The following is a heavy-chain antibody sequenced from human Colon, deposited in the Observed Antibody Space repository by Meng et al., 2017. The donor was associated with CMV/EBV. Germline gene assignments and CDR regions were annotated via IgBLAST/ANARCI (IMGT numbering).Heavy chain of an antibody. CDR1: GGSFTNSY. D-gene: IGHD2-8*02. V-gene: IGHV4-59*01. CDR2: IYYSGSA. CDR3: ARLLVAGRYFNS. Sequence: LTCTVSGGSFTNSYWAWIRQLPGKVLELIGYIYYSGSANYNPSLKSRVTISIDTSKTQFSLNLRSVTAADTAVYYCARLLVAGRYFNSWGQGTLVTVSS. J-gene: IGHJ4*01.